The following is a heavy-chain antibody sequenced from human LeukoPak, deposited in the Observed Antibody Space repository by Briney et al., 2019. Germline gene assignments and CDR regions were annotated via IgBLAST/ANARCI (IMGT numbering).Heavy chain of an antibody. D-gene: IGHD5-24*01. Sequence: QPGGSLRLSCAASGFTFSSYWMSWVRQAPGKGLEWVANIKQDGSEKYYVDSVKGRFTISRDNAKNSLYLQMNSLRAEDTAVYYCARDNSVRDEAWWFNPWGQGTLVTVSS. CDR3: ARDNSVRDEAWWFNP. CDR2: IKQDGSEK. V-gene: IGHV3-7*03. J-gene: IGHJ5*02. CDR1: GFTFSSYW.